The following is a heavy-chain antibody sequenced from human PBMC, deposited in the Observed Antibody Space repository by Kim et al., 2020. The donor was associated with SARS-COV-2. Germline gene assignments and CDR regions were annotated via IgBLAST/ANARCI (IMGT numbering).Heavy chain of an antibody. D-gene: IGHD4-17*01. Sequence: SETLSLTCTVSGGSISSYYWSWIRQPPGKGLEWIGYIYYSGSTNYNPSLKSRVAISVDTSKNQFSLKLSSVTAADTAVYYCARVRDDYVPLGAFDYWGQGTLVTVSS. CDR2: IYYSGST. CDR3: ARVRDDYVPLGAFDY. J-gene: IGHJ4*02. CDR1: GGSISSYY. V-gene: IGHV4-59*01.